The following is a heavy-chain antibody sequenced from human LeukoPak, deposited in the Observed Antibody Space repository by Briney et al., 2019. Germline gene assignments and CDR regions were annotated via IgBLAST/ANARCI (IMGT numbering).Heavy chain of an antibody. D-gene: IGHD2-21*02. V-gene: IGHV4-59*13. CDR1: GGSIHTYY. Sequence: PSQTLSLTCTVSGGSIHTYYWTWIRQPPGKGLEWIGNVYYSGTTYYNPSLKSRLTISVDTSNNQFSLKLNSVTAADTAVYFCARDCGGDSYLGAFDIWGQGTVVTVSS. CDR3: ARDCGGDSYLGAFDI. J-gene: IGHJ3*02. CDR2: VYYSGTT.